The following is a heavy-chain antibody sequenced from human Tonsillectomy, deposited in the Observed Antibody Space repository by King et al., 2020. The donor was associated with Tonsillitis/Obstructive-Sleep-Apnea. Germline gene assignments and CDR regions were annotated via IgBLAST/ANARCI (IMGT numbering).Heavy chain of an antibody. Sequence: QLVQSGAEVKKPGESLRISCKGSGYSFANYWNSWVRQMPGKGLEWMGSSDPSDSYTNYSPSFQGHVTISADKSVSTAYLQWSSLKAADTAMYYCARLYYYFSGSYYSFDYWVQGTLITVSS. CDR2: SDPSDSYT. D-gene: IGHD3-10*01. V-gene: IGHV5-10-1*03. CDR3: ARLYYYFSGSYYSFDY. J-gene: IGHJ4*02. CDR1: GYSFANYW.